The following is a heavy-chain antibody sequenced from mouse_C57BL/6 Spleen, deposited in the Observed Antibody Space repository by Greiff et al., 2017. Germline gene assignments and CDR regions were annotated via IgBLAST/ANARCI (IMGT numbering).Heavy chain of an antibody. CDR2: IYPGDGDT. D-gene: IGHD2-3*01. V-gene: IGHV1-82*01. Sequence: VQLQQSGPELVKPGASVKISCKASGYAFSSSWMNWVKQRPGKGLEWIGRIYPGDGDTNYNGKFKGKATLTADKSSSTAYMQLSSLTSEDSAVYFCARTIDDGHLDYWGQGTTLTVSS. CDR1: GYAFSSSW. J-gene: IGHJ2*01. CDR3: ARTIDDGHLDY.